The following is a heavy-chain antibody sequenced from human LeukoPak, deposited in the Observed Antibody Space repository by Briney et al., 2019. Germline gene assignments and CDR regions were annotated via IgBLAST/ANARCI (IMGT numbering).Heavy chain of an antibody. J-gene: IGHJ6*03. Sequence: PSETLSLTCTVSGGSISSYYWSWIRQPPGKGLEWIGFIYYSGSTNYKPSLKSRVTISVDTSKNQFSLKLSSVTAADTAVYYCARQGPTYYYDSSGYYYVNYYYYMDVWGKGTTVTISS. D-gene: IGHD3-22*01. CDR3: ARQGPTYYYDSSGYYYVNYYYYMDV. CDR2: IYYSGST. V-gene: IGHV4-59*08. CDR1: GGSISSYY.